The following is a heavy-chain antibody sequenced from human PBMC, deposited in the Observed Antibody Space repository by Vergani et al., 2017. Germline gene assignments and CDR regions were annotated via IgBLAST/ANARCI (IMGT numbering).Heavy chain of an antibody. Sequence: QVQLVESGGGVVQPGRSLRLSCAASGFTFSSYGMHWVRQAPGKGLEWVSVIWYDGSNKYYTDSVKGRFTISRDNSKNTLYLQMNSLSAEDTAVYYCARTSIAAANYYYYYYMDVWGKGTTVTVSS. D-gene: IGHD6-13*01. V-gene: IGHV3-33*01. CDR2: IWYDGSNK. J-gene: IGHJ6*03. CDR1: GFTFSSYG. CDR3: ARTSIAAANYYYYYYMDV.